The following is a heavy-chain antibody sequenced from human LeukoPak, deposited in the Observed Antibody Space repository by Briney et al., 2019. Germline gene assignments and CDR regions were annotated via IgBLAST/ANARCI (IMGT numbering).Heavy chain of an antibody. J-gene: IGHJ5*02. V-gene: IGHV1-69*05. CDR3: ARGPYSYGLEWFDP. Sequence: ASVKVTCKASGGTLSSHAISWVRQAPGQGLEWMGGIIPNFGTANYAQKFQGRVTITTDESTSTAYMELSSLRSEDTAVYYCARGPYSYGLEWFDPWGQGTLVTVSS. D-gene: IGHD5-18*01. CDR1: GGTLSSHA. CDR2: IIPNFGTA.